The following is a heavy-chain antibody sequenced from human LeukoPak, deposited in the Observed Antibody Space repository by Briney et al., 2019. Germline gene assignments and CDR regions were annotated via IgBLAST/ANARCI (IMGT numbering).Heavy chain of an antibody. CDR3: ARESGSGYYYVWNYFDY. V-gene: IGHV4-4*07. CDR1: GGSISSYY. D-gene: IGHD3-22*01. J-gene: IGHJ4*02. Sequence: SETLSLTCTVSGGSISSYYWSWIRQHAGKGLEWIGRIYTSGSTNYNPSLKSRVTMSVDTSKNQFSLKLSSVTAADTAVYYCARESGSGYYYVWNYFDYWGQGTLVTVSS. CDR2: IYTSGST.